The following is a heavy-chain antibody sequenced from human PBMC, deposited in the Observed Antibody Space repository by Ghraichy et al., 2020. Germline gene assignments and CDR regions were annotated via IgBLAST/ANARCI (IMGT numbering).Heavy chain of an antibody. Sequence: GGSLRLSCAASGFTFSSYGMHWVRQAPGKGLEWVAVISYDGSNKYYADSVKGRFTISRDNSKNTLYLQMNSLRAEDTAVYYCAKDAVIVGATPVYWGQGTLVTVSS. D-gene: IGHD1-26*01. CDR3: AKDAVIVGATPVY. CDR2: ISYDGSNK. J-gene: IGHJ4*02. CDR1: GFTFSSYG. V-gene: IGHV3-30*18.